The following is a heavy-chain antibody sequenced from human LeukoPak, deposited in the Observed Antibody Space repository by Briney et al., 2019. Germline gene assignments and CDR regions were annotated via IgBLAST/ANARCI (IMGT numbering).Heavy chain of an antibody. Sequence: PSETLSLTCTVSGYSISNGYYWGWIPQPPGKVLEWIGRRYHSGSIYYNPSLTSRVTISLDTSKNQLSLKLSYVPAADTAVHYCARYSQVDPNLFDYWGQGTLVTASS. J-gene: IGHJ4*02. CDR3: ARYSQVDPNLFDY. V-gene: IGHV4-38-2*02. CDR2: RYHSGSI. D-gene: IGHD1-14*01. CDR1: GYSISNGYY.